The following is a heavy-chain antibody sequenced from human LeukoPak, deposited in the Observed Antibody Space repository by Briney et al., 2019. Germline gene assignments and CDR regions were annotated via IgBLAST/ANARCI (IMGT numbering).Heavy chain of an antibody. CDR3: AAALNSGSYYIPFDY. CDR1: GFTFTSSA. J-gene: IGHJ4*02. Sequence: GASVKVSCKASGFTFTSSAMQWVRQARGHRLEWIGWIFVGSGNTNYAQKFQERVTITRDMSTSTAYMELSSLRSEDTAVYYCAAALNSGSYYIPFDYWGQGTLVTVSS. V-gene: IGHV1-58*02. D-gene: IGHD1-26*01. CDR2: IFVGSGNT.